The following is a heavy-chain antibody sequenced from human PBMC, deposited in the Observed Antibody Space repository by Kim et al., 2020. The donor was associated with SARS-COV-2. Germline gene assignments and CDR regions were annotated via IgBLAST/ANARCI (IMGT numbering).Heavy chain of an antibody. V-gene: IGHV3-11*05. J-gene: IGHJ3*02. CDR3: ARDLTPSVDGYNLEDAFDI. CDR1: GFTFSDYY. D-gene: IGHD5-12*01. Sequence: GGSLRLSCAASGFTFSDYYMSWIRQAPGKGLEWVSYISSSSSYTNYADSVKGRFTISRDNAKNSLYLQMNSLRAEDTAVYYCARDLTPSVDGYNLEDAFDIWGQGTMVTVSS. CDR2: ISSSSSYT.